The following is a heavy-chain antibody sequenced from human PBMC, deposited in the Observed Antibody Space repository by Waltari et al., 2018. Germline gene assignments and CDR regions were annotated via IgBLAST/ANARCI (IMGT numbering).Heavy chain of an antibody. Sequence: EVQLLESGGGLVQPGGSLRLSCAASGFPFSSSSMTWVRQAPGKGLEWVSVIYSGGSTYYADSVKGRFTISRDNSKNTLYLQMNSLRAEDTAVYYCAKVTRGWDAFDIWGQGTMVTVSS. CDR2: IYSGGST. J-gene: IGHJ3*02. D-gene: IGHD1-1*01. CDR3: AKVTRGWDAFDI. CDR1: GFPFSSSS. V-gene: IGHV3-23*03.